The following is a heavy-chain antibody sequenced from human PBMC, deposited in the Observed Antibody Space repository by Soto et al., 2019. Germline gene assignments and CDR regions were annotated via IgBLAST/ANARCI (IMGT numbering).Heavy chain of an antibody. J-gene: IGHJ3*02. D-gene: IGHD3-10*01. CDR1: EFTSDDYG. Sequence: GGALRLSCAVSEFTSDDYGMSSVGPAPGKGLEWVSGINWNGGSTGYADSVKGRFTISRDNAKNSLYLQMNSLRAEDTALYHCARGFYYYGSGSYVAFDIWGQGTMVTVS. CDR3: ARGFYYYGSGSYVAFDI. CDR2: INWNGGST. V-gene: IGHV3-20*01.